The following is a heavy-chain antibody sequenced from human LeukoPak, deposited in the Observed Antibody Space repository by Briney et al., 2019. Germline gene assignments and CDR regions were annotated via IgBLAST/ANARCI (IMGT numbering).Heavy chain of an antibody. D-gene: IGHD4-17*01. J-gene: IGHJ6*03. Sequence: PSETLSLTCAVYGGSFSGYYWSWIRQPPGKGLEWIGEINHSGSTNDNPSLRSRVSIPVDTSKNQSSLKLSSVTAADTAVYYCAATTVTTYYYYYMDVWGKGTTVTVSS. V-gene: IGHV4-34*01. CDR3: AATTVTTYYYYYMDV. CDR1: GGSFSGYY. CDR2: INHSGST.